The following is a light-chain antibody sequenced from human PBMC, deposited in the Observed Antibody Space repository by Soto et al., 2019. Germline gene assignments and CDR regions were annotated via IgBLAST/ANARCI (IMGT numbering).Light chain of an antibody. CDR1: QSVSSSY. CDR3: QLGIT. J-gene: IGKJ5*01. CDR2: GAS. Sequence: EIVLTQSPGTLSLSPGERATLSCRASQSVSSSYLAWYQQKPGQAPRLLIYGASSRATGIPDRFSGSGSGTDFSLIISRLEPEDFAVYYCQLGITFGQGTRLEIK. V-gene: IGKV3-20*01.